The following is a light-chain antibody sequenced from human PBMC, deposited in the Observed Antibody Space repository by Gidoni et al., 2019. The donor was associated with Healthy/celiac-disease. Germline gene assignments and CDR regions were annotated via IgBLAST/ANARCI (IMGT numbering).Light chain of an antibody. V-gene: IGLV1-40*01. J-gene: IGLJ2*01. CDR3: QSYDSSLSGVV. CDR2: GNS. Sequence: QSVLTQQPSVSGAPGQRVTIYCTGSSSNIGAGYDVHWYQPLPGTAPKLLIYGNSNRPSGVPDRFSGSKSGTSASLAITALQAEDVADYFCQSYDSSLSGVVFGGGTKLTVL. CDR1: SSNIGAGYD.